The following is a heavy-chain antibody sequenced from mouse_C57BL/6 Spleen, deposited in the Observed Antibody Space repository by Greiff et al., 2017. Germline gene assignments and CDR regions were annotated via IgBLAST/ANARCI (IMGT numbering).Heavy chain of an antibody. J-gene: IGHJ4*01. D-gene: IGHD1-1*01. CDR1: GYTFTDYN. CDR2: INPNNGGT. CDR3: ARTYITTVVGYAMDY. Sequence: VQLKESGPELVKPGASVKMSCKASGYTFTDYNMHWVKQSHGKSLEWIGYINPNNGGTSYNQKFKGKATLTVNKSSSTAYMELRSLTSEDSAVYYCARTYITTVVGYAMDYWGQGTSVTVSS. V-gene: IGHV1-22*01.